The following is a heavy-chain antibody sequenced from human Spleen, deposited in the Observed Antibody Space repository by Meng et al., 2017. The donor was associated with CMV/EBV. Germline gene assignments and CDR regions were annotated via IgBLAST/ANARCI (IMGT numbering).Heavy chain of an antibody. CDR2: ISTSGSTI. CDR1: GFTVSDDY. D-gene: IGHD2-2*01. V-gene: IGHV3-11*04. CDR3: ARYVVVPAATASYYYAMDV. Sequence: GESLKISCVVSGFTVSDDYMSWVRQAPGKGLEWVSYISTSGSTIYYADSVKGRFTISRDNAKNSLYLQMNSLRAEDTAIYYCARYVVVPAATASYYYAMDVWGQGTTVTVSS. J-gene: IGHJ6*02.